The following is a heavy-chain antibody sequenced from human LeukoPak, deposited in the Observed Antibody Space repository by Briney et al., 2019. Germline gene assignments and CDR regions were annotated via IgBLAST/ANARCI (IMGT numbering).Heavy chain of an antibody. CDR1: GGSISSYY. J-gene: IGHJ6*03. V-gene: IGHV4-4*07. D-gene: IGHD3-22*01. Sequence: SETLSLTCTVSGGSISSYYWSWIRQPAGKGLEWIGRIYTSGSTNYNPSLKSRVTMSVDTSKNQFSLKLSSVTAADTAVYYCARDLYDSSGYYYYYYYYMDVWGKGTTVTISS. CDR3: ARDLYDSSGYYYYYYYYMDV. CDR2: IYTSGST.